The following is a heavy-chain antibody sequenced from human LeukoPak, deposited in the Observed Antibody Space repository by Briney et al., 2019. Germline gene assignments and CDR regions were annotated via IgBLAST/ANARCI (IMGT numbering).Heavy chain of an antibody. Sequence: GGSLRLSCAASGFTFSSNWMTWVRQLPGKGLEWLANINTDGSQTLYVDSVKGRFTISRDNAENSLHLQMNGLRVEDTAVYYCARIPHSDSWFDYWGQGTLVTVSS. J-gene: IGHJ4*02. CDR1: GFTFSSNW. D-gene: IGHD4-11*01. V-gene: IGHV3-7*01. CDR3: ARIPHSDSWFDY. CDR2: INTDGSQT.